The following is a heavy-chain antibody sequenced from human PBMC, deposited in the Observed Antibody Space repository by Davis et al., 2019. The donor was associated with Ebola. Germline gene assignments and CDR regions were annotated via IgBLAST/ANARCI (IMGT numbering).Heavy chain of an antibody. CDR2: IDYSGST. V-gene: IGHV4-59*01. D-gene: IGHD2-2*02. CDR1: GGPISSYY. J-gene: IGHJ5*02. CDR3: ARGGYGYCSSTSCYRRTNWFDP. Sequence: MPSETLSLTCTVSGGPISSYYWSGIRQPPGKGLEWIGYIDYSGSTNYNPSLKSRVTISVDTSKNQFSLKLSSVTAAATAVYYCARGGYGYCSSTSCYRRTNWFDPWGQGTLVTVSS.